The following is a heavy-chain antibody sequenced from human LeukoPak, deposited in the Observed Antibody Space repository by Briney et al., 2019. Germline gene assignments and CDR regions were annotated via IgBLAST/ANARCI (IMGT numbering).Heavy chain of an antibody. CDR3: ARGSPWFGELSPFDP. CDR1: GFTFSSYS. Sequence: GGSLRLSCAASGFTFSSYSMNWVRQAPGKGLEWVSYISSSSSTIYYADSVKGRFTISRDNAKNSLYLQMNSLRAEDTAVYYCARGSPWFGELSPFDPWGQGTLVTVSS. D-gene: IGHD3-10*01. CDR2: ISSSSSTI. V-gene: IGHV3-48*01. J-gene: IGHJ5*02.